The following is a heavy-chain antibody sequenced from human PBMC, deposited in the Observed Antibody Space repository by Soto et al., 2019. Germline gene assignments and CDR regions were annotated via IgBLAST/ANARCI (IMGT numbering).Heavy chain of an antibody. V-gene: IGHV4-59*08. Sequence: PSETLSLTCTVSGGSINNNFWGWIRQPPGKGLEWIGYVYYDGHTDYNPSLESRVTIAVDTSKNQFSLKLTSVTAADTAVYYCARRYGSAIDYWGQGTLVTVSS. CDR1: GGSINNNF. CDR2: VYYDGHT. D-gene: IGHD1-26*01. J-gene: IGHJ4*02. CDR3: ARRYGSAIDY.